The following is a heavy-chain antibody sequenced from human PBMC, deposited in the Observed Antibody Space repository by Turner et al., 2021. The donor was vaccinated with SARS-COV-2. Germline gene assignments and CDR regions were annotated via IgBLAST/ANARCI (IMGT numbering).Heavy chain of an antibody. CDR1: GCSISSSSYY. V-gene: IGHV4-39*01. D-gene: IGHD4-4*01. CDR2: IDYSGST. Sequence: QLQLQESGPGLVKPSETLSLTCTVPGCSISSSSYYRGWIRQPPGKGLEWIGGIDYSGSTYHNPSLKRRVTISVDTSKNQFSLKLSSVTAADTAVYYCATETVTERKYNYYGMDVWGQGTTVTVSS. J-gene: IGHJ6*02. CDR3: ATETVTERKYNYYGMDV.